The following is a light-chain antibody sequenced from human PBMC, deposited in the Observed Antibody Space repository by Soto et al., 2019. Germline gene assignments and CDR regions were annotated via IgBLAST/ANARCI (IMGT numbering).Light chain of an antibody. CDR1: SSDVGNYNF. J-gene: IGLJ2*01. CDR2: EVT. Sequence: QSALTKPASVSGSPGQSITISCTGSSSDVGNYNFVSWYQQYPGKAPKVMIYEVTKRPSGVSNRFSGSKSGNTASLTISGLQAEDEADYYCCSYAGTSTFLFGGGTKLTVL. V-gene: IGLV2-23*02. CDR3: CSYAGTSTFL.